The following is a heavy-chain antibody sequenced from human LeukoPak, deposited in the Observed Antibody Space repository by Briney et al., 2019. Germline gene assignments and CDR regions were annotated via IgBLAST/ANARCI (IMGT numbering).Heavy chain of an antibody. CDR3: ARDDFSSSWALIDY. D-gene: IGHD6-13*01. CDR2: INPNSGGT. Sequence: AASVKVSCKASGYTFTGYYMHWVRQAPGQGLEWMGWINPNSGGTNYAQKFQGRVTMTRDTSISTAYMELSRLRSDDTAVYYCARDDFSSSWALIDYWGQGTLVTVSS. V-gene: IGHV1-2*02. CDR1: GYTFTGYY. J-gene: IGHJ4*02.